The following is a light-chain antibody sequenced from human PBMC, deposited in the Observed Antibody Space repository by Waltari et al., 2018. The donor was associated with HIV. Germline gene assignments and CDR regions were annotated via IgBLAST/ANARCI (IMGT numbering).Light chain of an antibody. Sequence: QSVLTQPPSVSATPGPKVTISCSGSSSNIGYNYVFCYQQLPGTAPKLLIYDNNKRPSGIPDRFSGSKSGTSATLGITGLQTGDEADYYCATWDSGLSAVVFGGGTKLTVL. J-gene: IGLJ2*01. CDR3: ATWDSGLSAVV. CDR2: DNN. V-gene: IGLV1-51*01. CDR1: SSNIGYNY.